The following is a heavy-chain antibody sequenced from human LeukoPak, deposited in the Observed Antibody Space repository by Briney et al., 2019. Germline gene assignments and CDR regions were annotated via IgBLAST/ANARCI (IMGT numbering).Heavy chain of an antibody. CDR1: GGSFSGYY. CDR2: INHSGST. CDR3: ASCGSAAGNYYYYMDV. D-gene: IGHD6-13*01. Sequence: PSETLSLTCAVYGGSFSGYYWSWIRQPPGKGLEWIGEINHSGSTNYNPSLKSRVTISVDTSKNQFSLKLSSVTAADTAVYYCASCGSAAGNYYYYMDVWGKGTTVTVSS. V-gene: IGHV4-34*01. J-gene: IGHJ6*03.